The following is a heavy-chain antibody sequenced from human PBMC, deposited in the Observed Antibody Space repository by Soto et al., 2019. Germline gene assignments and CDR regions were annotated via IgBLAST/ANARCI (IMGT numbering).Heavy chain of an antibody. J-gene: IGHJ6*02. Sequence: SVKVSCQASGGTFSSYAISWVRQAPGQGLEWMGGIIPIFGTANYAQKFQGRVTITADESTSTAYMELSSLRSEDTAVYYCARGSRYSGSYSALWYYGMDVWGQGTTVTVSS. V-gene: IGHV1-69*13. D-gene: IGHD1-26*01. CDR2: IIPIFGTA. CDR3: ARGSRYSGSYSALWYYGMDV. CDR1: GGTFSSYA.